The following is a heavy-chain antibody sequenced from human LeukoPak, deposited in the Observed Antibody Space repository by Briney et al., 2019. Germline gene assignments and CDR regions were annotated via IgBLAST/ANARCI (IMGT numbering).Heavy chain of an antibody. CDR2: IRYDGSNK. V-gene: IGHV3-30*02. J-gene: IGHJ3*02. CDR3: AKSQDSYGTDAFDI. Sequence: GGSLRLSCAASGFTFDDYGMSWVRQAPGKGLEWVAFIRYDGSNKYYADSVKGRFTISRDNSKNTLYLQMNSLRAEDTAVYYCAKSQDSYGTDAFDIWGQGTMVTVSS. CDR1: GFTFDDYG. D-gene: IGHD5-18*01.